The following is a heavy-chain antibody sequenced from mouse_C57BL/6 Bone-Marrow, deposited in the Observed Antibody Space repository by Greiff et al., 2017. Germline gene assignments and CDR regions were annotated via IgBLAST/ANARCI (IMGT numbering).Heavy chain of an antibody. Sequence: QVQLQQSGAELVRPGPSVTMSCKASGYTFTNSWLGWEKQRPGSGLEWIGDINPGGGYTNYNEQFKGKATLTAYKSSSTAYMQFSSLTSEDSANYYCARNWGDYWGQGTTLTVSS. CDR2: INPGGGYT. D-gene: IGHD4-1*01. V-gene: IGHV1-63*01. CDR3: ARNWGDY. CDR1: GYTFTNSW. J-gene: IGHJ2*01.